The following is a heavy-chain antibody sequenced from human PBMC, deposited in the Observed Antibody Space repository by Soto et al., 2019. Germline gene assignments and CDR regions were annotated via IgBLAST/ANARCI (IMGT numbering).Heavy chain of an antibody. CDR2: ISGRGSST. D-gene: IGHD6-13*01. Sequence: EVQLLESGGGLVQPGGSLRLSCAASGFTFSNYAMSWVRQAPGKGLEWVSVISGRGSSTYSADSVKGRLTISRDHSKNTVNLQMDSLRAEDTAVYYCTKSLVVLRDSSWAHQFDFWGQGSLVTVSS. CDR1: GFTFSNYA. J-gene: IGHJ4*02. CDR3: TKSLVVLRDSSWAHQFDF. V-gene: IGHV3-23*01.